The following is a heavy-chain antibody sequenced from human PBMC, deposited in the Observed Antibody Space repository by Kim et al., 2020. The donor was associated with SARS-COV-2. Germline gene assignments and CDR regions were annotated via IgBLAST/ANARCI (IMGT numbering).Heavy chain of an antibody. V-gene: IGHV4-59*08. J-gene: IGHJ3*02. CDR3: ARRPPDRWWAFDI. D-gene: IGHD2-15*01. CDR1: GGSISSYY. Sequence: SETLSLTCTVSGGSISSYYWSWIRQPPGKGLEWIGYIYYSGSTNYNPSLKSRVTISVDTSKNQFSLKLSSVTAADTAVYYCARRPPDRWWAFDIWGQGTMVTVSS. CDR2: IYYSGST.